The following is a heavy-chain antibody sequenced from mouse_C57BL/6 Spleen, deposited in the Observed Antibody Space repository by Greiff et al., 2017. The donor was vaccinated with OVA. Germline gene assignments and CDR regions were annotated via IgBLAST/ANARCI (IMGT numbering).Heavy chain of an antibody. CDR2: IDPSDSYT. V-gene: IGHV1-69*01. J-gene: IGHJ1*03. CDR1: GYTFTSYW. Sequence: QVQLQQPGAELVMPGASVKLSCKASGYTFTSYWMHWVKQRPGQGLEWIGEIDPSDSYTNYNQKFKGKSTLTVDKSSSTAYMQLSSLTSEDSAVFYCAREGDYTSSSRYFDVWGTGTTVTVSS. CDR3: AREGDYTSSSRYFDV. D-gene: IGHD1-1*01.